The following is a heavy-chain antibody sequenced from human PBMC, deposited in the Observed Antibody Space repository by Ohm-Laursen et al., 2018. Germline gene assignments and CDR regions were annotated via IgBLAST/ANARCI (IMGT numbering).Heavy chain of an antibody. V-gene: IGHV1-2*02. D-gene: IGHD3-3*01. Sequence: SVKVSCKASGYTFTGYYMHWVRQAPGQGLEWMGWINPNSGGTNYAQKFQGRVTMTGDTSISTAYMELSSLRSEDTAVYYCARPSDDFWSGYQSGMDVWGQGTTVTVSS. J-gene: IGHJ6*02. CDR1: GYTFTGYY. CDR2: INPNSGGT. CDR3: ARPSDDFWSGYQSGMDV.